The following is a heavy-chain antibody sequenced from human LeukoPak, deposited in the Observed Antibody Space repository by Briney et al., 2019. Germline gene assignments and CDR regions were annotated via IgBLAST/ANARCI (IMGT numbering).Heavy chain of an antibody. J-gene: IGHJ4*02. CDR3: ARGTALSSPLEY. Sequence: GASVKVSCKVSGYTLTELSMHWVRQAPGKGLEWMGGFDPEDGETIYAQKFQGRVAMTRNTSITTAYMEVSSLTSDDTAVYYCARGTALSSPLEYWGQGTLVIVSS. V-gene: IGHV1-24*01. CDR2: FDPEDGET. D-gene: IGHD1-1*01. CDR1: GYTLTELS.